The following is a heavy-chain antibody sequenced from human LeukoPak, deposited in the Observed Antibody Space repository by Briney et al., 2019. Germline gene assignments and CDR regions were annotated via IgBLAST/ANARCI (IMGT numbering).Heavy chain of an antibody. V-gene: IGHV4-31*03. CDR1: GGSVSSGGYS. J-gene: IGHJ4*02. D-gene: IGHD2-2*01. Sequence: SETLSLTCTVSGGSVSSGGYSWSWIRQHPGKGLEWIGYIYHSGSTYYNPSLKSRVTISVDTSKSQFSLKLSSVTTADTAVYYCARGDCSSTTCPFDYWGQGTLVTVSS. CDR2: IYHSGST. CDR3: ARGDCSSTTCPFDY.